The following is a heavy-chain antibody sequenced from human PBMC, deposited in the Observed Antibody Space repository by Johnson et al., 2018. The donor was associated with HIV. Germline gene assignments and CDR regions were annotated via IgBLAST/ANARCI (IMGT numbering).Heavy chain of an antibody. CDR3: ASTANPH. CDR1: GFTVSTNY. J-gene: IGHJ3*01. CDR2: LYSGGSP. V-gene: IGHV3-66*01. Sequence: VQLVESGGGLVQPGGSLRLSCAASGFTVSTNYMSWVRQAPGKGLECVSVLYSGGSPYYADSVKGRFTISRDNSKNTLSLQMKSLRVEDTAVYYCASTANPHWGQGTMVTVSS.